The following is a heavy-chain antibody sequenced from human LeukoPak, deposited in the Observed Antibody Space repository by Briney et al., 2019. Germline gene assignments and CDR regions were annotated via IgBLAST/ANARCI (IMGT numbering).Heavy chain of an antibody. CDR3: ASAESYYGQNQLDY. CDR2: IYPGDSDT. J-gene: IGHJ4*02. Sequence: GESLKISCKGSGYSFTSYWIGWVHQMPGKGLEWMGIIYPGDSDTRYSPSFQGQVTISADKSISTAYLQWSSLKASDTAIYYCASAESYYGQNQLDYWGQGTLVTVSS. CDR1: GYSFTSYW. V-gene: IGHV5-51*07. D-gene: IGHD1-26*01.